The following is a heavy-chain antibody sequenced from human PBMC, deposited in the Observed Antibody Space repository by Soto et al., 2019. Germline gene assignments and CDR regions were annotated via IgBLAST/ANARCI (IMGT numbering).Heavy chain of an antibody. D-gene: IGHD6-13*01. Sequence: PGGSLRLSCAASGFTFSSYGMHWVRQAPGKGLEWVAVISYDGSNEYYADSVKGRFIISRDNSENTLHLQMNSLRVEDTAVYYCARHPLTYSSSWYWFDPWGQGTLVTVSS. V-gene: IGHV3-30*03. CDR1: GFTFSSYG. J-gene: IGHJ5*02. CDR3: ARHPLTYSSSWYWFDP. CDR2: ISYDGSNE.